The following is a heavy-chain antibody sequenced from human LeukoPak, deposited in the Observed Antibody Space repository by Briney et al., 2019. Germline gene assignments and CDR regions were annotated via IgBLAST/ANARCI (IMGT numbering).Heavy chain of an antibody. CDR3: ARCTTGRTFGSLREIKRSREIDY. V-gene: IGHV3-9*01. J-gene: IGHJ4*02. D-gene: IGHD1-1*01. CDR1: GFIFYDYA. CDR2: ISWNSDNI. Sequence: AGGSLRLSCAASGFIFYDYAMHWVRQAPGKGLEWVSSISWNSDNIKYVDSVKGRFTISRDNAKNSLYLQMNSLRVEDTAVYYCARCTTGRTFGSLREIKRSREIDYWGQGTLVTVSS.